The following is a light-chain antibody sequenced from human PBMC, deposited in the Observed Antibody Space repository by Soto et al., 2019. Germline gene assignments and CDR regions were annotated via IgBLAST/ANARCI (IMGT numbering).Light chain of an antibody. CDR3: QKYNSAPWT. CDR1: QGISNY. CDR2: VAS. V-gene: IGKV1-27*01. J-gene: IGKJ1*01. Sequence: DIQMTQSPSSLSASVGDRVTITCRASQGISNYLAWYQQQPGKVPKLLIYVASTLQSGDPSRFSGSGSGTDYSLTISSLQPEDVATYYCQKYNSAPWTFGQGAKVLIK.